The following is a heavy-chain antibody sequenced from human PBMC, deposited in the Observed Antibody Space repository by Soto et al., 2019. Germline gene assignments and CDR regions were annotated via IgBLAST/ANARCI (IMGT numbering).Heavy chain of an antibody. CDR3: AKGGRDGYLSAFDI. CDR1: GFTFSSYG. V-gene: IGHV3-30*18. CDR2: ISYDGSNK. Sequence: QVQLVESGGGVVQPGRSLRLSCAASGFTFSSYGMHWVRQAPGKGLEWVAVISYDGSNKYYADSVKGRFTISRDNSKNTLYLQMNSLRDEDTAVYYCAKGGRDGYLSAFDIWGQGKMVTVSS. J-gene: IGHJ3*02. D-gene: IGHD5-12*01.